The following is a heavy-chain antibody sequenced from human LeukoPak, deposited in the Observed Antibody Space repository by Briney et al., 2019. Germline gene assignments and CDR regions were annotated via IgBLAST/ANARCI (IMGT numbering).Heavy chain of an antibody. Sequence: SETLSLTCTVSGGSISSYYWSWIRQHPGKGLEWIGYIYYSGSTYYNPSLKSRVTISVDTSKNQFSLKLSSVTAADTAVYYCASLSAGSGWYDYWGQGTLVTVSS. V-gene: IGHV4-59*06. CDR3: ASLSAGSGWYDY. CDR1: GGSISSYY. D-gene: IGHD6-19*01. J-gene: IGHJ4*02. CDR2: IYYSGST.